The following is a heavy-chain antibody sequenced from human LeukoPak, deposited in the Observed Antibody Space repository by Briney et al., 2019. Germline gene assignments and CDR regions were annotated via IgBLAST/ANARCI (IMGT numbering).Heavy chain of an antibody. CDR3: ARDVWGDRDSCFDY. CDR1: GFSFSSYW. CDR2: INSDGRST. V-gene: IGHV3-74*01. Sequence: GGSLRLSCAASGFSFSSYWMHWVRQAPGKGLVWVSRINSDGRSTSYVDSVKDRFTISRDNAKNTLYLQMNNLRAEDTAVYYCARDVWGDRDSCFDYWGQGTLVTVSS. J-gene: IGHJ4*02. D-gene: IGHD2-2*01.